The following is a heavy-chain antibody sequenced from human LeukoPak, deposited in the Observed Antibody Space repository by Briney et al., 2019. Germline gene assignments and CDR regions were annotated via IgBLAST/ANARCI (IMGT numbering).Heavy chain of an antibody. J-gene: IGHJ4*02. D-gene: IGHD6-13*01. Sequence: SETLSLTCIVSGGSISSYYWSWIRQPPGKGLEWIGYIYYSGSTNHNPSLKSRVTISVDTSKDQFSLELSSVTAADTAVYYCARHGGIAAAHIDYWGQGTLVTVSS. CDR2: IYYSGST. V-gene: IGHV4-59*08. CDR3: ARHGGIAAAHIDY. CDR1: GGSISSYY.